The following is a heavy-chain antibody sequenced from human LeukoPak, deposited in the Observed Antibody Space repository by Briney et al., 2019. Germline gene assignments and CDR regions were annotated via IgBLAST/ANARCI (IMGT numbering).Heavy chain of an antibody. Sequence: GGFLRLSCAASGFIFSSYAMSWVRQAPGKGLEWVSVISGSGDSTCYADSAKGRFTISRDNSKNTLYLQVKSLRAEDTAVYYCARSSGLGYYCSGDFCYRSLTDWGQGTLVSVSS. CDR2: ISGSGDST. J-gene: IGHJ4*02. V-gene: IGHV3-23*01. CDR3: ARSSGLGYYCSGDFCYRSLTD. CDR1: GFIFSSYA. D-gene: IGHD2-21*01.